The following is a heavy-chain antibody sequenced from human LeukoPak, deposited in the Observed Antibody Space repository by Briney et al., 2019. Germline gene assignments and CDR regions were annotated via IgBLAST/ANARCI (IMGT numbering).Heavy chain of an antibody. D-gene: IGHD2-2*01. Sequence: SETLSLTCTVSGGSINNYYWSWIRQPPGKGLEWIGYIYYSGSTNYNPSLKSRVTISLDTSKNQFSLKLSSVTAADTAVYYCARDRCRRRSCYLTSTQKGYCDLWGRGTGVTVSS. CDR2: IYYSGST. V-gene: IGHV4-59*01. CDR3: ARDRCRRRSCYLTSTQKGYCDL. J-gene: IGHJ2*01. CDR1: GGSINNYY.